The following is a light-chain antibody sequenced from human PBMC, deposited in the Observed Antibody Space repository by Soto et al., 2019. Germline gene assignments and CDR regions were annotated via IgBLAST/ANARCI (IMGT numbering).Light chain of an antibody. Sequence: QSALTQPASVSGSPGQSITISCTGTSSDIGGYDFVSWYHQHPGEAPKVLIYDVSNRPSGVSDRFSGSKSGNTASLTISGLQSEDEADYYCSSFRIGSTPYVFGTWTKLTVL. CDR1: SSDIGGYDF. CDR3: SSFRIGSTPYV. V-gene: IGLV2-14*01. J-gene: IGLJ1*01. CDR2: DVS.